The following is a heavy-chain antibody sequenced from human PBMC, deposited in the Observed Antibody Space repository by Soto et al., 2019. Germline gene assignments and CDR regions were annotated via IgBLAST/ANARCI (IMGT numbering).Heavy chain of an antibody. CDR3: ANRPPSQYDFWRGYPSDTNWFDP. CDR1: GFLLSTSGVG. CDR2: IYWDDDK. V-gene: IGHV2-5*02. D-gene: IGHD3-3*01. Sequence: SGPTLANPTQSLTHTYTFSGFLLSTSGVGVGWIRQPPGKALEWLALIYWDDDKRYSPSLKSRLTITKDTSKNQVVLTMTNMDPVDTATYYCANRPPSQYDFWRGYPSDTNWFDPWGQGTLVTVSS. J-gene: IGHJ5*02.